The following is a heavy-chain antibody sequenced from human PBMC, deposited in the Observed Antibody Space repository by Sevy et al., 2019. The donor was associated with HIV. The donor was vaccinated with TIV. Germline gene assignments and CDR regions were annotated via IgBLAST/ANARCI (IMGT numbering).Heavy chain of an antibody. J-gene: IGHJ4*02. D-gene: IGHD1-26*01. CDR3: AAGVGSSDFDY. V-gene: IGHV3-15*01. CDR2: IKSKTDGGTR. Sequence: GGSLRLSCAASGFSFRNAWMSWVRQAPGKGLEWVGRIKSKTDGGTRDFAAPARGRFIISRDDSKNMLYLQMSSMKIEDTAQYYCAAGVGSSDFDYWGRGILVTCSS. CDR1: GFSFRNAW.